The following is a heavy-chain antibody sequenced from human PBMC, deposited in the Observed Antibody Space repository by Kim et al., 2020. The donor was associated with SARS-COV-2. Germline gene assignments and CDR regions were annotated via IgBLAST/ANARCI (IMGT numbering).Heavy chain of an antibody. J-gene: IGHJ5*02. CDR3: ARDRTAAAWGNWFDP. Sequence: VSVKSRITINPDTSKNQFSLKLNSVTPEDTAVYYCARDRTAAAWGNWFDPWGQGTLVTVSS. D-gene: IGHD6-13*01. V-gene: IGHV6-1*01.